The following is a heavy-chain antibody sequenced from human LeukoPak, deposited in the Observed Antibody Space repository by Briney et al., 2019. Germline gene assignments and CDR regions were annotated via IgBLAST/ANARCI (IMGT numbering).Heavy chain of an antibody. CDR1: GFSLSTSGVG. Sequence: SGPTLVKPTQTLTLTCTFSGFSLSTSGVGVGWIRQPPGKALEWLALIYWDDDKRYSPSLKSRLTITKDTSKNQVVLTMTNMDPVDTATYYCAHSTAGNYYDSSGYAEFDYWGQGTLVTVSS. CDR3: AHSTAGNYYDSSGYAEFDY. D-gene: IGHD3-22*01. J-gene: IGHJ4*02. V-gene: IGHV2-5*02. CDR2: IYWDDDK.